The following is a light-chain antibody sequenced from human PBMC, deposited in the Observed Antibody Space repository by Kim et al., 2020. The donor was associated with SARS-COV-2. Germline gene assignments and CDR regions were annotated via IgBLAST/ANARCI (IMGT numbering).Light chain of an antibody. V-gene: IGLV3-19*01. CDR3: NSRDISGNHLV. J-gene: IGLJ2*01. CDR2: GKN. Sequence: LGQTVRITCQGDSLRSYYASWYQKKAGQAPVLVRYGKNNRPSGIPDRFSGSSSGNTASLTITGAQAEDEADYYCNSRDISGNHLVFGGGTQLTVL. CDR1: SLRSYY.